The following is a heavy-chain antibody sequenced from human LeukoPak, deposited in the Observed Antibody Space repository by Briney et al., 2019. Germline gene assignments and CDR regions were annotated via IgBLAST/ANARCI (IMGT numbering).Heavy chain of an antibody. CDR2: ISSSGDYT. J-gene: IGHJ6*03. V-gene: IGHV3-21*04. D-gene: IGHD5-18*01. CDR1: DFTVSNMY. CDR3: AKGSRPGYSYGPREYYYYMDV. Sequence: PGGSLRLSCAASDFTVSNMYMTWVRQAPGKGLEWVSSISSSGDYTYYADALKGRFTISRDNAKNLLLLQMDSLRAEDTAVYYCAKGSRPGYSYGPREYYYYMDVWGKGTTVTVSS.